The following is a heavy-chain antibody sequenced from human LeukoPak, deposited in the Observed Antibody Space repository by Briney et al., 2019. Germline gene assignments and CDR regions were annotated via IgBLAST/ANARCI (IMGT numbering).Heavy chain of an antibody. Sequence: GGSLRLSCVASGFTLGDYNMNWVRQAPGKGLEWVSAITRSSTYMNYADSLKGRFTISRDNAKNSMYLQMNSLTAEDTAVYFCARDAALLPGKYYYYMDVWGRGTTVIVSS. CDR1: GFTLGDYN. CDR2: ITRSSTYM. D-gene: IGHD6-25*01. J-gene: IGHJ6*03. CDR3: ARDAALLPGKYYYYMDV. V-gene: IGHV3-21*01.